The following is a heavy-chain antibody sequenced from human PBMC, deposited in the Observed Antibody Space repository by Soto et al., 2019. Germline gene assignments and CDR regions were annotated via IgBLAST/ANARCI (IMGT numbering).Heavy chain of an antibody. D-gene: IGHD2-15*01. J-gene: IGHJ4*02. CDR2: IYSGGST. CDR1: GFTVSSNY. CDR3: ARDLGGYCSGGSCYSGSY. V-gene: IGHV3-53*01. Sequence: EVQLVESGGGLIQPGGSLRLSCAASGFTVSSNYMSWVRQAPGKGLEWVSVIYSGGSTYYADSVKGRFTISRDNSKNTLYLQMNSLRAEDSAVYYCARDLGGYCSGGSCYSGSYWGQGTLVTVSS.